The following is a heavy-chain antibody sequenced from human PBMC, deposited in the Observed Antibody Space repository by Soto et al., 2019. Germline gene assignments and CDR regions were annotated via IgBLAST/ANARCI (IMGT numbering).Heavy chain of an antibody. CDR3: AKGRVPSSWYSPLYSGMHV. CDR1: GFTFSSYA. D-gene: IGHD2-15*01. J-gene: IGHJ6*02. V-gene: IGHV3-23*01. CDR2: VSGSGGNT. Sequence: EVQLLESGGGLVQPGGSLRLSCAASGFTFSSYAMSWVRQAPGKGLECVSTVSGSGGNTYYADSVRGRFTISRDKSKTMLYLHISRPRAGVTAVYYCAKGRVPSSWYSPLYSGMHVWGQATTVSESS.